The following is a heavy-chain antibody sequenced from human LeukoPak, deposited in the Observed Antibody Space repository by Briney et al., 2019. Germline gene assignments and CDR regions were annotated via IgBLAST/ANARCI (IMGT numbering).Heavy chain of an antibody. CDR1: GGSFNGYY. Sequence: SETLSLTCAVYGGSFNGYYWSWIRQPPGKGLEWIGEINHSGSTNYNPSLKSRVTISVDTSKNQFSLKLSSVTAADTAVYYCARVPLGYCSSTSCYGGDRNWFDPWGQGTLVTVSS. J-gene: IGHJ5*02. CDR3: ARVPLGYCSSTSCYGGDRNWFDP. D-gene: IGHD2-2*01. CDR2: INHSGST. V-gene: IGHV4-34*01.